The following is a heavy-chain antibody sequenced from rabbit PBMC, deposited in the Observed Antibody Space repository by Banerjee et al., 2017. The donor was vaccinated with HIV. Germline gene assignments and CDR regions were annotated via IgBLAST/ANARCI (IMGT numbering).Heavy chain of an antibody. CDR3: ASHPDSSWGL. CDR1: GFSFSNKYV. Sequence: QEQLVESGGGLVQPEGSLTLTCTASGFSFSNKYVMCWVRQAPGKGLEWIACIYTSSGNTWYASWAKGRFTISKTSSTTVTLQMTSLTAADTATYFCASHPDSSWGLWGQGTLVTVS. D-gene: IGHD4-2*01. CDR2: IYTSSGNT. J-gene: IGHJ3*01. V-gene: IGHV1S45*01.